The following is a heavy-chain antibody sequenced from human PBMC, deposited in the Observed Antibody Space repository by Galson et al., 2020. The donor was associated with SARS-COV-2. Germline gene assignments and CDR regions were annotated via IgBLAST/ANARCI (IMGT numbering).Heavy chain of an antibody. V-gene: IGHV3-23*01. D-gene: IGHD4-17*01. Sequence: TGGSLRLSCAASGFTFNNYAMSWVRQAPGKGLEWVSGLSRSGGNTHYTDSVKGRFAISRDNSKDTLYLQMNSLRAEDTAVYYCAKDVYGDYIITFDYRGQGTLVTVSS. CDR2: LSRSGGNT. CDR3: AKDVYGDYIITFDY. J-gene: IGHJ4*02. CDR1: GFTFNNYA.